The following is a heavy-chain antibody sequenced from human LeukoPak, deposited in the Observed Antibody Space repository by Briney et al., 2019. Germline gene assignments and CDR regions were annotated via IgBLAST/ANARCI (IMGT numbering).Heavy chain of an antibody. CDR1: GGSFSGYQ. CDR2: INHSGST. D-gene: IGHD3-3*01. CDR3: ARASGYIDY. Sequence: SETLSLTCAVYGGSFSGYQWSWIRQPPGKGLEWIGEINHSGSTNYNASLKSRVTISVDTSKNQFSLKLSSVTAADTAVYYCARASGYIDYWGQGTLVTVSS. J-gene: IGHJ4*02. V-gene: IGHV4-34*01.